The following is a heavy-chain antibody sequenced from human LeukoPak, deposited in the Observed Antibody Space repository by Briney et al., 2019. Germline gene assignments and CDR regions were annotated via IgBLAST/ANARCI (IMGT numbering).Heavy chain of an antibody. D-gene: IGHD3-10*01. Sequence: ASVKVSCKASGYTFAKFYIHWVRQAPGQGLERMGIINPSGCTTSYAQNFQGRVSMTRDTSKSTVYMELSSLGSGDTAVYFWARDNRGEPTPGLGYGCFDIWGQGTMVSVSS. J-gene: IGHJ3*02. CDR1: GYTFAKFY. CDR2: INPSGCTT. V-gene: IGHV1-46*01. CDR3: ARDNRGEPTPGLGYGCFDI.